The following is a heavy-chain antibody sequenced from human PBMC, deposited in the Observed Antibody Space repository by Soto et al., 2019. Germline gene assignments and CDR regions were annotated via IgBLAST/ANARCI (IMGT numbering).Heavy chain of an antibody. J-gene: IGHJ4*02. CDR2: IYYSGST. Sequence: PSETLSLTCTVSHDSISRYYWSWIRQPPGKGLEWIGYIYYSGSTNYNPSLKSRVTISVDTSKNQFSLKLSSVTAADTAVYYCGGRDGGNFDNWSQETLVIVSS. CDR3: GGRDGGNFDN. CDR1: HDSISRYY. V-gene: IGHV4-59*01. D-gene: IGHD2-21*02.